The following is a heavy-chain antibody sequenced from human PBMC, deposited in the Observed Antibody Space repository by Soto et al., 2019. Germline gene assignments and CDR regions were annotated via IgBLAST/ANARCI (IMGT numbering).Heavy chain of an antibody. CDR1: GGTFSSYA. J-gene: IGHJ6*02. D-gene: IGHD2-2*01. CDR3: ARRPADFYYYGMDV. CDR2: IIPIFGTA. Sequence: ASVKVSCKASGGTFSSYAISWVRQAPGQGLEWMGGIIPIFGTANYAQKFQGRVTITADESTSTAYMELSSLRSEDTAVYYCARRPADFYYYGMDVWGQGTTVTASS. V-gene: IGHV1-69*13.